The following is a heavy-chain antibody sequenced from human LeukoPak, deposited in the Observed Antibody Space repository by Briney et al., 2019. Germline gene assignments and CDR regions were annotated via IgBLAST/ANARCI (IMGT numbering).Heavy chain of an antibody. J-gene: IGHJ4*02. D-gene: IGHD3-22*01. Sequence: ASVKVSCKASGGTFSSYAISWVRQAPGQGLEWMGWISAYNGNTNYAQKLQGRVTMTTDTSTSTAYMELRSLRSDDMAVYYCARDTYYYDRSGYPDYWGQGTLVTVSS. CDR3: ARDTYYYDRSGYPDY. V-gene: IGHV1-18*03. CDR1: GGTFSSYA. CDR2: ISAYNGNT.